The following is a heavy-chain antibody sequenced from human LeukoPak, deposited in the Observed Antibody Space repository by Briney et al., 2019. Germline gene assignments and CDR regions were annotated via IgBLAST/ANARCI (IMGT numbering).Heavy chain of an antibody. D-gene: IGHD1-7*01. CDR2: ISSSGSTI. J-gene: IGHJ4*02. CDR3: ARDRLTGTYSFDY. V-gene: IGHV3-48*03. Sequence: PGGSLRLSCAASGFTFISHEMNWVRQAPGKGLEWVSYISSSGSTIYYADSVKGRFTISRDNSKNTLYLQMDSLKPEDTAVYYCARDRLTGTYSFDYWGQGALVTVSS. CDR1: GFTFISHE.